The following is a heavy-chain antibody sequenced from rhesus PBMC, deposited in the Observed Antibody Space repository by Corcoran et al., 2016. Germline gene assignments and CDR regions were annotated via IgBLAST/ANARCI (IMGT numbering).Heavy chain of an antibody. J-gene: IGHJ4*01. CDR3: ARHDSGSWNY. CDR2: IYGSDSRT. CDR1: GGSISSNY. D-gene: IGHD6-25*01. V-gene: IGHV4-169*01. Sequence: QLQLQESGPGLVKPSETLSVTCAVSGGSISSNYWSWIRQPQVKVLEWIGRIYGSDSRTKYNPAPKSRVPLSVDTSKNQLSLKRSSVTAADTAVYYCARHDSGSWNYWGQGVLVTVSS.